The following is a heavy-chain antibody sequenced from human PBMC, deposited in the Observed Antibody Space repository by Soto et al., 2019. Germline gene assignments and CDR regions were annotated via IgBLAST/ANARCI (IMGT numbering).Heavy chain of an antibody. J-gene: IGHJ4*02. CDR2: ISGSGGST. D-gene: IGHD3-9*01. CDR1: GFTFSSYA. CDR3: AKKLRYFDWSLLFDY. Sequence: PGGSLRLSCAASGFTFSSYAMSWVRQAPGKGLEWVSAISGSGGSTYYADSVKGRFTISRDNSKNTLYLQMNSLRAEDTAVYYCAKKLRYFDWSLLFDYWGQGTLVTVSS. V-gene: IGHV3-23*01.